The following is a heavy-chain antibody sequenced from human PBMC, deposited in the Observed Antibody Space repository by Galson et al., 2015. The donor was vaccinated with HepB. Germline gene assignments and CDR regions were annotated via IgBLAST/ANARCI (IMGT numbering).Heavy chain of an antibody. J-gene: IGHJ4*02. CDR3: AKDLGGGYSPDY. CDR1: GFSFSHYG. Sequence: LRLSCAGSGFSFSHYGMHWVRQAPGKGLEWVALISYNGGDVDYTDSVKGRFTISRDNSNSTLHLHMNSLTLEDTAVYYCAKDLGGGYSPDYWGQGTLVSVSS. D-gene: IGHD3-22*01. CDR2: ISYNGGDV. V-gene: IGHV3-30*18.